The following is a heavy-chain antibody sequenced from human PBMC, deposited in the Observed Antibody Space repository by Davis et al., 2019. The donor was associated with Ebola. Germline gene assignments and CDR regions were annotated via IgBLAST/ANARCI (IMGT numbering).Heavy chain of an antibody. CDR2: IRGSGDLT. CDR1: AFTFSPDD. V-gene: IGHV3-23*01. CDR3: AKRGGDWLSNYYFYMDV. Sequence: CAFTFSPDDMAWVRQTPGRGLEWVSLIRGSGDLTYYADSVKGRFTISRDNSKNTLYLQMNSLRVEDTAVYYCAKRGGDWLSNYYFYMDVWGEGTTVTVSS. J-gene: IGHJ6*03. D-gene: IGHD3-9*01.